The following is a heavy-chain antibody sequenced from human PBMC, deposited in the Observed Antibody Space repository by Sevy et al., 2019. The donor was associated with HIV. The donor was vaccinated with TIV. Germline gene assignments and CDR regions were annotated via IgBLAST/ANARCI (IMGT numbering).Heavy chain of an antibody. CDR3: ARNSGN. D-gene: IGHD6-19*01. CDR2: VNNDGSVQ. Sequence: GGSLRLSCAASGFTFTNFWMSWVRQAPGKGLEGVANVNNDGSVQKYADSVKGRFIISREKAKNSLYLQMNSLGTEETAVYYCARNSGNWGQGTLVTVSS. V-gene: IGHV3-7*01. CDR1: GFTFTNFW. J-gene: IGHJ4*02.